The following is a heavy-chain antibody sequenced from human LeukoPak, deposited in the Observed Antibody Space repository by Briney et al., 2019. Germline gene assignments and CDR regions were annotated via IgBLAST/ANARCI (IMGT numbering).Heavy chain of an antibody. CDR1: GGTFSSYA. J-gene: IGHJ6*03. CDR3: ASTEYERLGLYYYYYMDV. CDR2: IIPIFGTA. V-gene: IGHV1-69*06. Sequence: ASVKVSCKASGGTFSSYAISWVRQAPGQGLEWMGGIIPIFGTANYAQKFQGRVTITADKSTSTAYMELSSLRSEDTAVYYCASTEYERLGLYYYYYMDVWGKGTTVTVSS. D-gene: IGHD1-1*01.